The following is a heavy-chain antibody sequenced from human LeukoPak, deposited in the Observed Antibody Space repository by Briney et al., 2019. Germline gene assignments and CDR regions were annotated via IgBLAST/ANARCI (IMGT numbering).Heavy chain of an antibody. CDR3: ARVGQRWLQFDYYYMDV. J-gene: IGHJ6*03. V-gene: IGHV3-21*01. D-gene: IGHD5-24*01. CDR2: ISSSSSYI. CDR1: GFTFSSYS. Sequence: GGSLRLSCAASGFTFSSYSMNWVRPAPGKGLEWVSSISSSSSYIYYADSVKGRFTISRDNAKNSLYLQMNSLRAEDTAVYYCARVGQRWLQFDYYYMDVWGKGTTVTVSS.